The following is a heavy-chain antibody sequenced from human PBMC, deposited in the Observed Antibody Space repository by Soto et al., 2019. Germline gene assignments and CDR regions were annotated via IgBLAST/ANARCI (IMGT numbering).Heavy chain of an antibody. V-gene: IGHV4-4*07. J-gene: IGHJ4*02. CDR3: AREGSYSAYNFAHGIQLWSFDF. Sequence: PSETLSLTCTVSGGSINTFYWSWVRQPAGKGLEWIGRIFSSGSTSFNPSLESRVAMSVDTSKNHFSLTLSPVTAADMAVYYCAREGSYSAYNFAHGIQLWSFDFWGQGALVSVSS. CDR1: GGSINTFY. CDR2: IFSSGST. D-gene: IGHD5-18*01.